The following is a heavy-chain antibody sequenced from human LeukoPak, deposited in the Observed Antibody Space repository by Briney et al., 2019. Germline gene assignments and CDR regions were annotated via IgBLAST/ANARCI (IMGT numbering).Heavy chain of an antibody. CDR1: GGSFSSSSYY. CDR2: ISYSGST. V-gene: IGHV4-39*07. J-gene: IGHJ4*02. D-gene: IGHD3-9*01. Sequence: SETLSLTCSVSGGSFSSSSYYWGWTRQPPGKGLEWIGSISYSGSTFYNPSLKSRVTISVDTSKNQFSLKLSSVTAADTAVYYCARSLTGNFDYWGQGTLVTVSS. CDR3: ARSLTGNFDY.